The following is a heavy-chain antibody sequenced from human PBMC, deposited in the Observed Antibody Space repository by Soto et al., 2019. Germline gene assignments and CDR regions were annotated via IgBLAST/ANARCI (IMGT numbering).Heavy chain of an antibody. D-gene: IGHD3-10*01. CDR2: ISWNSGSI. CDR1: GFTFDDYA. CDR3: AKDMGITMVRGVLGDY. Sequence: GGSLRLSCAASGFTFDDYAMHWVRQAPGKGLEWVSGISWNSGSIGYADSVKGRFTISRDNAKNSLYLQMNSLRAEDTALYYCAKDMGITMVRGVLGDYWGQGTLVTVSS. J-gene: IGHJ4*02. V-gene: IGHV3-9*01.